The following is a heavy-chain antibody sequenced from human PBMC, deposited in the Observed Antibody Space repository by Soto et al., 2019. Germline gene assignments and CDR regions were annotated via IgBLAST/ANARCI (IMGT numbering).Heavy chain of an antibody. CDR2: IYYSGST. CDR3: ARGRDSSSWYFDY. V-gene: IGHV4-59*01. J-gene: IGHJ4*02. Sequence: SETLSLTCTVSGGSISSFYWSWIRQPPGKGLEWIGYIYYSGSTNYNPSLKSRVTISVDTSKNQFSLKLSSVTAADTAVYYCARGRDSSSWYFDYWGQGTLVTVSS. D-gene: IGHD6-13*01. CDR1: GGSISSFY.